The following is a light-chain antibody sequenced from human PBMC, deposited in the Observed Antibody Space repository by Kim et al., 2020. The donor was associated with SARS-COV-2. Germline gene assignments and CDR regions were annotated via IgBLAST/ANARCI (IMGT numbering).Light chain of an antibody. CDR3: NSRDSSGNRV. CDR1: SLRSYY. CDR2: GKN. V-gene: IGLV3-19*01. J-gene: IGLJ3*02. Sequence: VALGQTVRITCQGDSLRSYYASWYQQKPGQAPVLVIYGKNNRPSGTPDRFSGSSSGNTASLTITGAQAEDEADYYCNSRDSSGNRVFGGGTKLTVL.